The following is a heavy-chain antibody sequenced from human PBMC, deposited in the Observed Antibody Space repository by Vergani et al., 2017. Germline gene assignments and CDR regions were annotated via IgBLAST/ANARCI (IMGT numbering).Heavy chain of an antibody. CDR3: ALSSSSGGHYYYGMDV. Sequence: QVQLVESGGGVVQPGRSLRLSCAASGFTFSSYGMHWVRQAPGKGLEWVAVIWYDGSNKYYADSVKGRFTIYRDNSKNTLYLQMNSLRAEDTAVYYCALSSSSGGHYYYGMDVWGQGTTVTVSS. J-gene: IGHJ6*02. D-gene: IGHD6-6*01. V-gene: IGHV3-33*01. CDR1: GFTFSSYG. CDR2: IWYDGSNK.